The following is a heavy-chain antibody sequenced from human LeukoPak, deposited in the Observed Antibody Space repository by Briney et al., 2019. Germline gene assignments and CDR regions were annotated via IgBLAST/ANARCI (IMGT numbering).Heavy chain of an antibody. CDR1: GDSITSSRYY. CDR3: ARFLVVPAANGHDAFDI. Sequence: SETLSLTCTVSGDSITSSRYYWGWIRQPPGKGLEWIGSVYYSGSTNYNPSLKSRVTTSVDPSKNQFSLKLSSVTAADTAVYYCARFLVVPAANGHDAFDIWGQGTMVTVSS. D-gene: IGHD2-2*01. J-gene: IGHJ3*02. CDR2: VYYSGST. V-gene: IGHV4-39*01.